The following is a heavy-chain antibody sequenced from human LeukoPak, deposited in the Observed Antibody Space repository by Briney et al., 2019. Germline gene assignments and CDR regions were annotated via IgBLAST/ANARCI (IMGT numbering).Heavy chain of an antibody. D-gene: IGHD3-10*01. J-gene: IGHJ4*02. CDR3: ARKSLWFKYYDY. V-gene: IGHV3-66*02. CDR2: IYSGGST. CDR1: GFTVSSNY. Sequence: GGSLRLSCAASGFTVSSNYMSWVRQAPGKGLEWVSVIYSGGSTHYADSVKGRFTISRDNSKNTLYLQMNSLRPEDTAVYFCARKSLWFKYYDYWGQGMLVTVSS.